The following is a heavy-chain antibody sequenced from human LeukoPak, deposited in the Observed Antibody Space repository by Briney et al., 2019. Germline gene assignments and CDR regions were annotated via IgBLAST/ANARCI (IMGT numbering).Heavy chain of an antibody. Sequence: GGSLRLSCAASGFTFSDYYMSWIRQAPGKGLEWISYISGGSNTIYYADSVKGRFTISRDNAKDSLYLQMNSLRAEDTAVYYCARDYYDSSGYYQQGYWGQGTLVTVSS. V-gene: IGHV3-11*01. J-gene: IGHJ4*02. CDR1: GFTFSDYY. CDR3: ARDYYDSSGYYQQGY. D-gene: IGHD3-22*01. CDR2: ISGGSNTI.